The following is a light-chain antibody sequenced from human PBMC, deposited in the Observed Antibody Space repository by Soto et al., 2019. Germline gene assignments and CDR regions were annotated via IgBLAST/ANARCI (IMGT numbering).Light chain of an antibody. CDR2: GAS. CDR3: QQDGGSPLVT. CDR1: QSVSSSS. J-gene: IGKJ2*01. Sequence: EIVLTQSPGTLSLSPGERATLSCRASQSVSSSSLAWYQQKPGQAPRLLVYGASSRATGIPDRFSGSGSGTDFTPTISRLEPEDFAVYHCQQDGGSPLVTFGQGTKLEIK. V-gene: IGKV3-20*01.